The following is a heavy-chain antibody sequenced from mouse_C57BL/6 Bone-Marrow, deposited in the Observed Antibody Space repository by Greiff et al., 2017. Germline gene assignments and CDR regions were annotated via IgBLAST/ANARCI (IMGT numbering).Heavy chain of an antibody. Sequence: VQLQQPGAELVMPGASVKLSCKASGYTFTSYWMHWVKQRPGQGLEWIGEIDPSDSYTKYNQKFKGKSTLTVDKSSSTAYMQLSSLTSEDSAVYYCASGSYDWYFDVWGTGTTVTVSS. V-gene: IGHV1-69*01. D-gene: IGHD1-1*02. CDR1: GYTFTSYW. CDR2: IDPSDSYT. J-gene: IGHJ1*03. CDR3: ASGSYDWYFDV.